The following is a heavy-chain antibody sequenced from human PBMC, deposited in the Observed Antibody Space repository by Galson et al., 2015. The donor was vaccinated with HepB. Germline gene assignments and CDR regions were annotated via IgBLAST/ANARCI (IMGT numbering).Heavy chain of an antibody. V-gene: IGHV3-23*01. D-gene: IGHD3-22*01. CDR1: GFTFSSYA. CDR2: ISGSGGST. CDR3: AKDPDYYDTSGYFSGGWFDP. J-gene: IGHJ5*02. Sequence: SLRLSCAASGFTFSSYAMSWVRQAPGKGLEWVSAISGSGGSTYYADSVKGRFTISRDNSKNTLYLQMNSLRAEDTAVYYCAKDPDYYDTSGYFSGGWFDPWGQGTLVTVSS.